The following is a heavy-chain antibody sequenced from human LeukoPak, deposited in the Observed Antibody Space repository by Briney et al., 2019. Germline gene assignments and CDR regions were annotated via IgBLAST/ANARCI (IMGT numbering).Heavy chain of an antibody. CDR2: TYYRSKWYN. CDR3: ARGGGALDY. J-gene: IGHJ4*02. V-gene: IGHV6-1*01. Sequence: SQTLSLTCAISGDSVPNNRTGWNWIRQSPSRGLEWLGRTYYRSKWYNDYAVSVKSRITINPDTSKNQLSLQLNSVTPDDTAIYYCARGGGALDYWGQGTLVTVSS. D-gene: IGHD6-25*01. CDR1: GDSVPNNRTG.